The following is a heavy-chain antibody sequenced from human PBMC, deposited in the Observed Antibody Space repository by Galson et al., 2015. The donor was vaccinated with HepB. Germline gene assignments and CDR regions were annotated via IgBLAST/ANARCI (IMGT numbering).Heavy chain of an antibody. J-gene: IGHJ5*01. CDR2: IYYSGNT. CDR1: GDSISRSSDY. Sequence: SETLSLTCTVSGDSISRSSDYWGWIRQPPGKGLEWIGSIYYSGNTYYNPSLKSRVTLSVDTSKNQFSLKVSSVTAADTAVYYCARKLTPDSWGQGTLVTVSS. D-gene: IGHD3-16*01. CDR3: ARKLTPDS. V-gene: IGHV4-39*01.